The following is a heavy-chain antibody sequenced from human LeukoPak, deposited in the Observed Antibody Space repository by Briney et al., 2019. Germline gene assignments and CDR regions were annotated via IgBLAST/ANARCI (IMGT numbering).Heavy chain of an antibody. V-gene: IGHV3-30-3*01. CDR1: GFTFSRYA. Sequence: GGSLRLSCAGSGFTFSRYAMHWVRQAPGKGLEWVTVISHDGADRYYGESVKGRFTVYRDNSKNTMDVRMTRLREEDTGVYYCVRDRPPXAXXXXXXXXGXXVW. CDR3: VRDRPPXAXXXXXXXXGXXV. J-gene: IGHJ6*01. CDR2: ISHDGADR. D-gene: IGHD6-13*01.